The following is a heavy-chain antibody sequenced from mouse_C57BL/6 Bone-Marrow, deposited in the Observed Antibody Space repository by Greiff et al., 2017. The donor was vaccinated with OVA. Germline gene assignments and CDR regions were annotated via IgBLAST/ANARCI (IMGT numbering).Heavy chain of an antibody. J-gene: IGHJ1*03. CDR2: IHPSDSDT. Sequence: VKLQQPGAELVKPGASVKVSCKASGYTFTSYWMHWVKQRPGQGLEWIGRIHPSDSDTNYNQKFKGKATLTVDKSSSTAYMQLSSLTSEDSAVYYCAIRYYGSSYWYFDVWGTGTTVTVSS. D-gene: IGHD1-1*01. CDR3: AIRYYGSSYWYFDV. V-gene: IGHV1-74*01. CDR1: GYTFTSYW.